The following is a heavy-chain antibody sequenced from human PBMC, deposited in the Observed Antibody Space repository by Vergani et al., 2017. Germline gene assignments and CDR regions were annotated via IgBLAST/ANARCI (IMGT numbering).Heavy chain of an antibody. CDR1: GYTFTSYD. CDR3: ARDRLAVAGTGGIPDAFDI. V-gene: IGHV1-8*01. CDR2: MNPNSGNT. J-gene: IGHJ3*02. Sequence: QVQLVQSGAEVKKPGASVKVSCKASGYTFTSYDINWVRQATGQGLEWMGWMNPNSGNTNYAQKLQGRVTMTTDTSTSTAYMELRSLRSDDTAVYYCARDRLAVAGTGGIPDAFDIWGQGTMVTVSS. D-gene: IGHD6-19*01.